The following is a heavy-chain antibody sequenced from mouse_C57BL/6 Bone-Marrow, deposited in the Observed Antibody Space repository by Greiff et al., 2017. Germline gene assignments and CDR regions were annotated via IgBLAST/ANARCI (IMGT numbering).Heavy chain of an antibody. J-gene: IGHJ3*01. Sequence: QVHVQQSGAELVKPGASVKLSCKASGYTFTEYTIHWVKQRSGQGLEWIGWFYPGSGSIKYNQKFKDKATLTADKSSSTVYMELSRLTSEDSAVDVYARHEDRGWLLPFAYWGQGTLVTVSA. D-gene: IGHD2-3*01. V-gene: IGHV1-62-2*01. CDR2: FYPGSGSI. CDR1: GYTFTEYT. CDR3: ARHEDRGWLLPFAY.